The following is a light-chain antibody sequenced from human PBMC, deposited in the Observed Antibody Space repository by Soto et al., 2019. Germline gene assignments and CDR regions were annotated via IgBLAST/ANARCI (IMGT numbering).Light chain of an antibody. V-gene: IGLV1-44*01. CDR3: SSWDDNLDTEV. CDR2: THD. CDR1: SSNIGSNT. J-gene: IGLJ1*01. Sequence: QSVLTQPPSASGTPGQRVTISCSGSSSNIGSNTANWYQQLPGTAPKLLIYTHDQRPSGVPDRFSGSKSGTSASLAISGLLFEDEADYHCSSWDDNLDTEVFGAGTKVTVL.